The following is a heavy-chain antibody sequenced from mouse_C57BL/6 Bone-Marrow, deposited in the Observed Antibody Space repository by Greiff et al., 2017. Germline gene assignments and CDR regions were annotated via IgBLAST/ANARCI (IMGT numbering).Heavy chain of an antibody. Sequence: QVQLKQSGAELVKPGASVKLSCKASGYTFTSYWMHWVKQRPGQGLEWIGMIHPNSGSTNYNEKFKSKATLTVDKSSSTAYMQLSSLTSEDSAVYYCARAYYGSSLWFAYWGQGTLVTVSA. V-gene: IGHV1-64*01. CDR3: ARAYYGSSLWFAY. CDR1: GYTFTSYW. D-gene: IGHD1-1*01. CDR2: IHPNSGST. J-gene: IGHJ3*01.